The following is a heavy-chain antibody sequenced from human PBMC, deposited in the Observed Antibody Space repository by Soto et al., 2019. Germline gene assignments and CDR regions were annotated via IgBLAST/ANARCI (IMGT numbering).Heavy chain of an antibody. CDR1: GGSKRSYY. D-gene: IGHD3-3*01. Sequence: QVQLQESGPGLVKPSETLSLTCTVSGGSKRSYYWNWIRQPAGEGLEWIGRIYARGSTKLNPSLESRVTMFVDVSQNQFSLRLTSVTAADTAVYYCAGIGEEIYYGMDVWGQGTTVTVSS. CDR2: IYARGST. V-gene: IGHV4-4*07. CDR3: AGIGEEIYYGMDV. J-gene: IGHJ6*02.